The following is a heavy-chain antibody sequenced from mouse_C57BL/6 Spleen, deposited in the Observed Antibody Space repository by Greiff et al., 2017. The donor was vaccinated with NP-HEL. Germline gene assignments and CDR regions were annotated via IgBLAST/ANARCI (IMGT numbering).Heavy chain of an antibody. Sequence: VQLQQPGAELVKPGASVKLSCKASGYTFTSYWMHWVKQRPGRGLEWIGRIDPNSGGTKYNEKFKSKATLTVDKPSSTAYMQLSSLTSEDSAVYYCASWGDYYYGSSDYWGKGTTRTVSS. V-gene: IGHV1-72*01. CDR3: ASWGDYYYGSSDY. CDR2: IDPNSGGT. D-gene: IGHD1-1*01. CDR1: GYTFTSYW. J-gene: IGHJ2*01.